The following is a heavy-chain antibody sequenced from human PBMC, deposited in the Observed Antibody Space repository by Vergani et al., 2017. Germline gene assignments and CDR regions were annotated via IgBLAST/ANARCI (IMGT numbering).Heavy chain of an antibody. CDR2: ITAIGSA. D-gene: IGHD3-16*01. CDR3: ASRRPRLNLGSKSNARTFDS. CDR1: GGSLSGYF. Sequence: QVHLQQRGAGVLKPSETLSLTCGVIGGSLSGYFWSWIRQSLGRGLEWIGEITAIGSAKYSPSATSRVTISVDTSRGEFTLTVTSVTAADTGLYFCASRRPRLNLGSKSNARTFDSWGQGTLVTVSS. V-gene: IGHV4-34*02. J-gene: IGHJ4*02.